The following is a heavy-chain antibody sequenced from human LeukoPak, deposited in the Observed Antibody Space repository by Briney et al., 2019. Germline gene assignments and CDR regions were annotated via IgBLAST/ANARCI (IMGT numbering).Heavy chain of an antibody. V-gene: IGHV1-2*02. CDR1: GYTLTGYY. J-gene: IGHJ5*02. D-gene: IGHD6-13*01. CDR2: INPNSGGT. CDR3: ARQAHSSSWDGWFDP. Sequence: ASVKVSCKASGYTLTGYYMHWVRQSPGQGLEWMGWINPNSGGTNYAQKFQGRVTMTRDTSISTAYMELSRLRSDDTAVYYCARQAHSSSWDGWFDPWGQGTLVTVSS.